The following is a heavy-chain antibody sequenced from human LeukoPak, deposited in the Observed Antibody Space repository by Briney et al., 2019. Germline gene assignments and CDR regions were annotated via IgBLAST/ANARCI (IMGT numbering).Heavy chain of an antibody. Sequence: ASVKVSSKASGYTFTGYYMHWVRQAPGQGLEWMGRINPNSGGTNYAQKFQGRVTMTRDTSISTAYMELSRLRSDDTAVYYCASFYDSSGYYFSWGQGTLVTVSS. CDR2: INPNSGGT. V-gene: IGHV1-2*06. D-gene: IGHD3-22*01. CDR3: ASFYDSSGYYFS. J-gene: IGHJ4*02. CDR1: GYTFTGYY.